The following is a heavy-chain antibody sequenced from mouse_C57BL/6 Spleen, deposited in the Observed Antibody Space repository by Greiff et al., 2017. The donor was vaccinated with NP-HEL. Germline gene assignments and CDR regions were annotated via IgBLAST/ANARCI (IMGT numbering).Heavy chain of an antibody. CDR2: IYPRSGNT. J-gene: IGHJ2*01. Sequence: VQLQESGAELARPGASVKLSCKASGYTFTSYGISWVKQRTGQGLEWIGEIYPRSGNTYYNEKFKGKATLTADKSSSTAYMELRSLTSEDSAVYFCARSVTTAQLDYFDYWGQGTTLTVSS. V-gene: IGHV1-81*01. D-gene: IGHD1-2*01. CDR3: ARSVTTAQLDYFDY. CDR1: GYTFTSYG.